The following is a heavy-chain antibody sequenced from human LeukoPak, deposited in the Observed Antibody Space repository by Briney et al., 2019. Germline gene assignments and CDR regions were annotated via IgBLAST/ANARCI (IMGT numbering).Heavy chain of an antibody. Sequence: ASVKVSCKASGYTFTSYGISWVRQAPGQGLEWMGWISAYNGNTNYAQKLQGRVTMTTDTSTSTAYMELSSLRSEDTAVYYCASRTRLPSGSYFSNYYYYMDVWGKGTTVTVSS. CDR1: GYTFTSYG. CDR3: ASRTRLPSGSYFSNYYYYMDV. D-gene: IGHD1-26*01. V-gene: IGHV1-18*01. CDR2: ISAYNGNT. J-gene: IGHJ6*03.